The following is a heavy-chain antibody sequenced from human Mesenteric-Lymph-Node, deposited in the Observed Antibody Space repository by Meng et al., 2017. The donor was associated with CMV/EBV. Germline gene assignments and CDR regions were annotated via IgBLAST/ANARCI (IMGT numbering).Heavy chain of an antibody. CDR2: ISAYNGNT. CDR1: GYTFTRYG. Sequence: CGKASGYTFTRYGISWVRQAPGQGLEWMGWISAYNGNTNYAQKLQGRVTMTTDTSTSTAYMEVRSLRSDDTAVYYCARSPNPYYFDYWGQGTLVTVSS. V-gene: IGHV1-18*04. D-gene: IGHD1-14*01. CDR3: ARSPNPYYFDY. J-gene: IGHJ4*02.